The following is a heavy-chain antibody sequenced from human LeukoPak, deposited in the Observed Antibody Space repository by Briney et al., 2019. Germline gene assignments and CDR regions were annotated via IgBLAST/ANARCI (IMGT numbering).Heavy chain of an antibody. D-gene: IGHD5-18*01. Sequence: PGRSLRLSCAASGFTFSSYGMHWVRQAPGKGLEWVAVIWYDGSNKYYADSVKGRFTISRDNSKNTLYLQMNSLRAEDTAVYYCAREGYSYGLDYWGQGTLVTVSS. CDR1: GFTFSSYG. CDR2: IWYDGSNK. V-gene: IGHV3-33*01. CDR3: AREGYSYGLDY. J-gene: IGHJ4*02.